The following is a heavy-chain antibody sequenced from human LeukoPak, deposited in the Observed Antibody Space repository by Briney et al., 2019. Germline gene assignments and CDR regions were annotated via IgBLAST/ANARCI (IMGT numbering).Heavy chain of an antibody. CDR3: ARGLPYYYDSSGNNNWFDP. CDR1: GGSFSGSY. D-gene: IGHD3-22*01. V-gene: IGHV4-34*01. J-gene: IGHJ5*02. Sequence: SETLSLTCAVYGGSFSGSYWSWIRQPPGKGLEWIGEINHSGSTNYNPSLKSRVTISVDTSKNQFSLKLSSVTAADTAVYYCARGLPYYYDSSGNNNWFDPWGQGTLVTVSS. CDR2: INHSGST.